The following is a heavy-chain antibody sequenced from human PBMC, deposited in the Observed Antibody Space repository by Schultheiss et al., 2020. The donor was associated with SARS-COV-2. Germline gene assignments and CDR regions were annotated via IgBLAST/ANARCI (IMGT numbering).Heavy chain of an antibody. CDR3: AKESNDFWSGYGDAFDI. Sequence: GESLKISCAASGFTFSSYAMHWVRQAPGKGLEWVAVIYSGGSTYYADSVKGRFTISRDNSKNTLYLQMNSLRAEDTAVYYCAKESNDFWSGYGDAFDIWGQGTMVTVSS. J-gene: IGHJ3*02. CDR1: GFTFSSYA. D-gene: IGHD3-3*01. V-gene: IGHV3-NL1*01. CDR2: IYSGGST.